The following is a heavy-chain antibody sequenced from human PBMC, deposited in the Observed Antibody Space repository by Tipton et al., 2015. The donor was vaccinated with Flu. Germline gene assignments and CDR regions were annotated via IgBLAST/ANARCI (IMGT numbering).Heavy chain of an antibody. CDR2: IYSGGST. D-gene: IGHD3-3*01. CDR1: GFTVSSNY. Sequence: AASGFTVSSNYMSWVRQAPGKGLEWVSVIYSGGSTYYADSVKGRFTISRDNSKNTLYLQMNSLRAEDTAVYYCARYDFWSGYGMDVWGQGTTVTVSS. V-gene: IGHV3-53*01. J-gene: IGHJ6*02. CDR3: ARYDFWSGYGMDV.